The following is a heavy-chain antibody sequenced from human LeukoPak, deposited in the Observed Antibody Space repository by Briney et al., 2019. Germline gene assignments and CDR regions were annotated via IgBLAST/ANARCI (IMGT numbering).Heavy chain of an antibody. Sequence: PSETLSLTCTVSGVSISGYYWICMPQPPGKGLEWISYIYYSGSTNYNPSLKSRVTISVETSKNQCSLKLTSVTAAETAVYSCARAQSDLFDYWGQGTLVTASS. D-gene: IGHD3/OR15-3a*01. CDR1: GVSISGYY. J-gene: IGHJ4*02. V-gene: IGHV4-59*01. CDR2: IYYSGST. CDR3: ARAQSDLFDY.